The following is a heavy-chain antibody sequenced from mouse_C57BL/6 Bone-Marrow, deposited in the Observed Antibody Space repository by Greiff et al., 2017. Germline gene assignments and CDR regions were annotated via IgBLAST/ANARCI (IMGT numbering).Heavy chain of an antibody. V-gene: IGHV1-50*01. J-gene: IGHJ4*01. CDR1: GYTFTSYW. Sequence: QVQLKQPGAELVKPGASVKLSCKASGYTFTSYWMQWVKQRPGQGLEWIGEIDPSDSYTNYNQKFKGKATFTSDTSSNTAYMQLSSLTTEDSAIYYCARWGYAMDYWGQGTSVTVSS. CDR3: ARWGYAMDY. CDR2: IDPSDSYT.